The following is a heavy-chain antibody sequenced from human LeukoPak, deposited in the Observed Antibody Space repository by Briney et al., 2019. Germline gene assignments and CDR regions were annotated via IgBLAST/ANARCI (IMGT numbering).Heavy chain of an antibody. D-gene: IGHD1-1*01. CDR1: GGSISSYY. Sequence: SETLSLTCTDPGGSISSYYWSWIRQPPGKGLECIGYIYYSGSTNYNPSLKSRVTISVDTSKNQFSLKLSSVTAADTAVYYCARIPYNWNDGYYFDYWGQGTLVTVSS. CDR3: ARIPYNWNDGYYFDY. CDR2: IYYSGST. V-gene: IGHV4-59*01. J-gene: IGHJ4*02.